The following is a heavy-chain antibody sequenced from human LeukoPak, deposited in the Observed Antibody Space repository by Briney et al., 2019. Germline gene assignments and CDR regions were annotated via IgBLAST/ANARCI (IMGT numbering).Heavy chain of an antibody. CDR1: GFTFSSYE. CDR3: ARGYTKYQGTFDI. V-gene: IGHV3-48*03. CDR2: LSSSGDSI. Sequence: GGSLRLSCAASGFTFSSYEMNWVRQAPGKGLELISCLSSSGDSIYYADSVKGRFTISRDNGKNSLYLQMNSLRAEDTAVYYCARGYTKYQGTFDIWGQGTMVTVSS. J-gene: IGHJ3*02. D-gene: IGHD2-8*01.